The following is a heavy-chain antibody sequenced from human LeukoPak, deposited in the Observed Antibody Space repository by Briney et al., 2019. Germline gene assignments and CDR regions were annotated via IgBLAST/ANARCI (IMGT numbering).Heavy chain of an antibody. J-gene: IGHJ4*02. CDR2: ISGSGGST. D-gene: IGHD1-7*01. Sequence: GGSLKLSCAASGFTFSSYAMRWVRQAPGKGLEWVSAISGSGGSTHYADSVKGRFTISRDNSKNTLYLQMNSLRAEDTAVYYCAKDLRLELPQGFDYWGQGALVTVSS. V-gene: IGHV3-23*01. CDR1: GFTFSSYA. CDR3: AKDLRLELPQGFDY.